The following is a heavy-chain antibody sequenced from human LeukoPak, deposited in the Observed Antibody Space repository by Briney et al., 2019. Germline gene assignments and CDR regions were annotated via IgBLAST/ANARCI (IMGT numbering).Heavy chain of an antibody. CDR2: IIPIFGTA. V-gene: IGHV1-69*05. J-gene: IGHJ4*02. CDR1: GGTFSSYA. Sequence: GASVKVSCKASGGTFSSYAISWVGQAPGQGLERMGRIIPIFGTAHYAQKFQGRVTITTDESTSTAYMELSSLRSEDTAVYYCATGFFDSRGYSNPFDYWGQGALVTVSS. CDR3: ATGFFDSRGYSNPFDY. D-gene: IGHD3-22*01.